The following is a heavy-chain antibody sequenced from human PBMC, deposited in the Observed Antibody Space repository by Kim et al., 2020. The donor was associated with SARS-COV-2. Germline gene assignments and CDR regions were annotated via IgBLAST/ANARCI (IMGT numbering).Heavy chain of an antibody. V-gene: IGHV3-11*03. J-gene: IGHJ5*02. CDR3: ASGCSSTSCFNWFDP. D-gene: IGHD2-2*01. Sequence: SVKGRFTISRDNAKNSLYLQMNSLRAEDTAVYYCASGCSSTSCFNWFDPWGQGTLVTVSS.